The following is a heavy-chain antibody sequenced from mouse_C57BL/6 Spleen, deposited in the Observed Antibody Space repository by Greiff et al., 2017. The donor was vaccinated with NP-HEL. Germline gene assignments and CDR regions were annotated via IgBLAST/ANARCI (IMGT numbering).Heavy chain of an antibody. CDR1: GFTFSDYY. CDR3: ARDGTGWYFDV. D-gene: IGHD4-1*01. CDR2: INYDGSST. Sequence: EVKLVESEGGLVQPGRSMKLSCTASGFTFSDYYMAWVRQVPEKGLEWVANINYDGSSTYYLDSLKSRFIISRDNAKNILYLQMSSLKSEDTATYYCARDGTGWYFDVWGTGTTVTVSS. J-gene: IGHJ1*03. V-gene: IGHV5-16*01.